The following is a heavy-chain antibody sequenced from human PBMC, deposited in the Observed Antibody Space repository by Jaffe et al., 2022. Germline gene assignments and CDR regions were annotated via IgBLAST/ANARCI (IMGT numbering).Heavy chain of an antibody. V-gene: IGHV3-49*04. CDR1: GFTFGDYA. J-gene: IGHJ6*03. CDR2: IRSKAYGGTT. D-gene: IGHD4-17*01. CDR3: TRVNGRATVPSYYYYYMDV. Sequence: EVQLVESGGGLVQPGRSLRLSCTASGFTFGDYAMSWVRQAPGKGLEWVGFIRSKAYGGTTEYAASVKGRFTISRDDSKSIAYLQMNSLKTEDTAVYYCTRVNGRATVPSYYYYYMDVWGKGTTVTVSS.